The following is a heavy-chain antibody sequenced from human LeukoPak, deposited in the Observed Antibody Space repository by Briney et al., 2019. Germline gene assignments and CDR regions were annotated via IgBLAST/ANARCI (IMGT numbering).Heavy chain of an antibody. J-gene: IGHJ4*02. V-gene: IGHV4-38-2*01. CDR1: GFTFSSYA. CDR2: IYYSGST. CDR3: VILPATDTYYYDNRGYYRPGVH. D-gene: IGHD3-22*01. Sequence: GSLRLSCAASGFTFSSYAMSWIRQPPGKGLEWIGSIYYSGSTYYSTSLRSRVIISVDTSKNQFSLKLSSATAADTAVYYCVILPATDTYYYDNRGYYRPGVHWGQGTLVTVSS.